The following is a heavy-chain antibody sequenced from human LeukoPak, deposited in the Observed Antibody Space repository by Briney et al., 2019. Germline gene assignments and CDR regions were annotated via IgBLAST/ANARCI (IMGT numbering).Heavy chain of an antibody. V-gene: IGHV3-30*18. D-gene: IGHD4-17*01. CDR3: AKDEDHDYGDYYFDS. CDR1: GFTFSSYG. CDR2: ISYDGSNK. J-gene: IGHJ4*02. Sequence: PGGSLRLSCAASGFTFSSYGMHWVRQAPGKGLEWVAGISYDGSNKYYADSVKGRFTISRDDFKNTLYLQMNSLRAEDTAVYYCAKDEDHDYGDYYFDSWGQGTLVTVSS.